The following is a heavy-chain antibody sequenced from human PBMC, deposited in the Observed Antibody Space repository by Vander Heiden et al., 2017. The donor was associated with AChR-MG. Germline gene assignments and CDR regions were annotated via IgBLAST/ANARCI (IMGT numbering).Heavy chain of an antibody. CDR2: LTGSGTST. CDR1: VFTFRNAA. J-gene: IGHJ4*02. CDR3: ARGSGTLDY. Sequence: EVQLVESGGGLVQPGGSLRLSCSAFVFTFRNAARSWGGQARGKGLEWVSHLTGSGTSTDYADSVKGRFTISRDNSKNTLYLQMNSLGVEDTAMYYCARGSGTLDYWGQGTLVTVSS. D-gene: IGHD1-1*01. V-gene: IGHV3-23*04.